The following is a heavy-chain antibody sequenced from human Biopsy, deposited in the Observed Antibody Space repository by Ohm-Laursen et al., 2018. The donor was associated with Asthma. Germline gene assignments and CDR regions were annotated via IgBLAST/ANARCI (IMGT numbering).Heavy chain of an antibody. V-gene: IGHV4-4*03. CDR1: GGSITSSNW. D-gene: IGHD2-21*01. Sequence: PGTLSLTCAVSGGSITSSNWWSWVRQPPGKGLEWIGEIHHSGSTNTNPSLKSRLTISADISKHQFSLKLTSVTAADTAVYYCARAKAVVDYPITVNGMDVWGQGTTVTVSS. CDR2: IHHSGST. J-gene: IGHJ6*02. CDR3: ARAKAVVDYPITVNGMDV.